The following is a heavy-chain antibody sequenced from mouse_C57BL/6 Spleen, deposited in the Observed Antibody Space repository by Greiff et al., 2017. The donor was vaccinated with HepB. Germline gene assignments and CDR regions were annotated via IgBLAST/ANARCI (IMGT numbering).Heavy chain of an antibody. Sequence: EVNVVESGAELVKPGASVKLSCTASGFNIKDYYMHWVKQRTEQGLEWIGRIDPEDGETKYAPKFQGKATITADTSSNTAYLQLSSLTSEDTAVYYWARRGTPYYSNYDAMDYWGQGTSVTVSS. CDR2: IDPEDGET. J-gene: IGHJ4*01. V-gene: IGHV14-2*01. D-gene: IGHD2-5*01. CDR1: GFNIKDYY. CDR3: ARRGTPYYSNYDAMDY.